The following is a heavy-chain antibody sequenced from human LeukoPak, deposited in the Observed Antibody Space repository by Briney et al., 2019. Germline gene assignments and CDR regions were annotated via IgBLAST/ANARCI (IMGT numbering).Heavy chain of an antibody. D-gene: IGHD2-15*01. CDR2: ISAHNGNT. CDR3: ARDFFHGHCSGLTCFLLDY. J-gene: IGHJ4*02. CDR1: GYTFTSYG. V-gene: IGHV1-18*01. Sequence: GASVKVSCKASGYTFTSYGITWVRQAPGQGLEWMGWISAHNGNTNYAQKFQGRLTMATDTSTNTAYMELRSLRPDDTAVYYCARDFFHGHCSGLTCFLLDYWGQGSLATVSS.